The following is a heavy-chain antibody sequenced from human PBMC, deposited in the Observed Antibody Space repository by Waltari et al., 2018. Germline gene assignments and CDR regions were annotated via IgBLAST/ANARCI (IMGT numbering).Heavy chain of an antibody. CDR3: TKRDCDPDRCYGLDY. CDR2: RDHTGSVT. D-gene: IGHD2-21*01. J-gene: IGHJ4*02. CDR1: GFNFGAHA. V-gene: IGHV3-23*04. Sequence: VHLVESGCGLVQPGGSLRLSCVASGFNFGAHALVWSRPAGGQGREGGSARDHTGSVTYYADSVKGRFITSRDNSRNTLSLHMASLRAEDTAIYYCTKRDCDPDRCYGLDYWGQGTLVSVSS.